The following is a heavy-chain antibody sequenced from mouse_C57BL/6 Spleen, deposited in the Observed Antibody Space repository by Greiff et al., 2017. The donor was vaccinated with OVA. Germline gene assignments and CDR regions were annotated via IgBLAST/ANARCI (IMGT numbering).Heavy chain of an antibody. V-gene: IGHV3-6*01. CDR3: ASKNDGYYDY. Sequence: ESGPGLVKPSQSLSLTCSVTGYSITSGYYWNWIRQFPGNKLEWMGYISYDGSNNYNPSLKNRISITRDTSKNQFFLKLNSVTTEDTATYYCASKNDGYYDYWGQGTTLTVSS. D-gene: IGHD2-3*01. CDR1: GYSITSGYY. CDR2: ISYDGSN. J-gene: IGHJ2*01.